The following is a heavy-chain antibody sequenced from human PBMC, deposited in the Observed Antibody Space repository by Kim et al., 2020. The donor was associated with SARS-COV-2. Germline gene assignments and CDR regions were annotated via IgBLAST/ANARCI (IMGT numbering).Heavy chain of an antibody. Sequence: GGSLRLSCAASEFSVSTKTMTWVRQAPGKGLEWVSIIYRNGTTYYADSVKGRFTTSRDTSKNTLYLQMDNLRADDTAVYYFAGDNYNTYWYKYWGQGTLVTVSA. V-gene: IGHV3-53*01. CDR2: IYRNGTT. CDR1: EFSVSTKT. CDR3: AGDNYNTYWYKY. J-gene: IGHJ4*02. D-gene: IGHD1-20*01.